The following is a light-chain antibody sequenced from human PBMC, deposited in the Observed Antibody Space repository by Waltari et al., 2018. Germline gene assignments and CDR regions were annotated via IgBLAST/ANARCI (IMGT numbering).Light chain of an antibody. V-gene: IGKV3-15*01. CDR2: EAS. Sequence: EIAMTQSPATLSVSPGERATLSCRASQYLGSNLAWYQQKPGQAPRILIYEASTRATGVPARFSGSGSGTEFTLTITSLQSEDFAVYYRQQYLNWPRTFGQGTMVDIK. CDR3: QQYLNWPRT. CDR1: QYLGSN. J-gene: IGKJ1*01.